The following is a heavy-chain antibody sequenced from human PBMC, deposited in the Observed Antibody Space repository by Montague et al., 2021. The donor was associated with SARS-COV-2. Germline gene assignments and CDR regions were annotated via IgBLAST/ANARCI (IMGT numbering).Heavy chain of an antibody. CDR2: TYYRSRWSN. CDR1: GDSVSSNRAT. Sequence: CAISGDSVSSNRATWHWIRQSPLRGLEWLGRTYYRSRWSNDYAISVRSRIIINPDTSTNQFSLQLSSVTPEDTAVYFCAREWWAVVVSFDYWGQGTLVTVSS. D-gene: IGHD2-15*01. CDR3: AREWWAVVVSFDY. V-gene: IGHV6-1*01. J-gene: IGHJ4*02.